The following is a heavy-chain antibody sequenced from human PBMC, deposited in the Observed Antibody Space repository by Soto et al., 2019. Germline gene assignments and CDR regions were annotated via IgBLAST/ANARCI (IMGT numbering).Heavy chain of an antibody. CDR1: VYTLTELS. Sequence: ASVKVSCKVSVYTLTELSMHWVRQAPGKGLEWMGGFDPEDGETIYAQKFQGRVTMTEDTSTDTAYMELSSLRSEDTAVYYCATVRYSSGWYPTGKSYYYYYGMDVWGQGTTVTVSS. D-gene: IGHD6-19*01. V-gene: IGHV1-24*01. CDR3: ATVRYSSGWYPTGKSYYYYYGMDV. J-gene: IGHJ6*02. CDR2: FDPEDGET.